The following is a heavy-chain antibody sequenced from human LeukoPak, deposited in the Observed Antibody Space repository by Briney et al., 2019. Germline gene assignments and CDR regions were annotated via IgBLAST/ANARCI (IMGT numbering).Heavy chain of an antibody. CDR1: GGSISSYY. CDR3: ARSRYYYDSSAGH. D-gene: IGHD3-22*01. J-gene: IGHJ4*02. CDR2: IYYSGST. V-gene: IGHV4-59*01. Sequence: PSETLSLTCTVSGGSISSYYWSWIRQPPGKGLEWIGYIYYSGSTNYNPSLKSRVTISVDTSKNQFSLKLSSVTAADTAVYYCARSRYYYDSSAGHWGQGTLVTVSS.